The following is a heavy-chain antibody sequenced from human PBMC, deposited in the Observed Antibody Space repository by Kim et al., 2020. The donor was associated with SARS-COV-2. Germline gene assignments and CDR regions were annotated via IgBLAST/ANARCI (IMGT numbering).Heavy chain of an antibody. CDR2: IYYSGST. CDR3: ARLYCTNGVCYDY. D-gene: IGHD2-8*01. J-gene: IGHJ4*02. Sequence: SETLSLTCTVSGGSISSYYWSWIRQPPGKGLEWIGYIYYSGSTNYNPSLKSRVTISVDTSKNQFSLKLSSVTAADTAVYYCARLYCTNGVCYDYWGQGTLVTVSS. CDR1: GGSISSYY. V-gene: IGHV4-59*01.